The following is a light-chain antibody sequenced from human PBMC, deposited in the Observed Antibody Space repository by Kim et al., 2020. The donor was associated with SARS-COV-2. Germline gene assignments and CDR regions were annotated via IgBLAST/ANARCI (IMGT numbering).Light chain of an antibody. V-gene: IGKV1-5*03. CDR1: ENINDR. J-gene: IGKJ1*01. CDR2: KAS. Sequence: ASVGDRVTITCRASENINDRLAWYQQKPGKAPQVLIYKASSLESGVPSRFSGSGSGTEFTLTISSLQPDDFATYYCQQYTTYSLWAFGQGTKVEI. CDR3: QQYTTYSLWA.